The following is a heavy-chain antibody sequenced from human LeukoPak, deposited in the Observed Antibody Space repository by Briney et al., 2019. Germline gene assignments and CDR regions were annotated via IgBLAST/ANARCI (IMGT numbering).Heavy chain of an antibody. V-gene: IGHV3-30*03. CDR1: RFTFNIFG. CDR3: RAATRYLDYYYDY. CDR2: ISSDGSNK. D-gene: IGHD3-22*01. J-gene: IGHJ4*02. Sequence: GGSLRLSCAASRFTFNIFGMHWVRQAPGKGLEWVAVISSDGSNKYYADSVKGRFTISRDNSKDTLYLQMTSLTIDDTAVYYCRAATRYLDYYYDYWGQGTLVTVSS.